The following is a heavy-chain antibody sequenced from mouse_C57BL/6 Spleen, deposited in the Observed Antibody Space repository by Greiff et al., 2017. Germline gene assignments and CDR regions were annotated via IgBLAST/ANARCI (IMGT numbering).Heavy chain of an antibody. J-gene: IGHJ3*01. D-gene: IGHD1-1*01. V-gene: IGHV1-81*01. Sequence: VQLVESGAELARPGASVKLSCKASGYTFTSYGISWVKQRTGQGLEWIGEIYPRSGNTYYNEKFKGKATLTADKSSSTAYMELRSLTSEDSAVYFCAREKAGSSWFAYWGQGTLVTVSA. CDR2: IYPRSGNT. CDR3: AREKAGSSWFAY. CDR1: GYTFTSYG.